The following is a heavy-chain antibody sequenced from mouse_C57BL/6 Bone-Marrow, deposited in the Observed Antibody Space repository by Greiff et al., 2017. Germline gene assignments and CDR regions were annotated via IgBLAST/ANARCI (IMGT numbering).Heavy chain of an antibody. CDR2: IYPGDGDT. D-gene: IGHD1-1*01. CDR3: ASGYYYGSSYSYYAMDY. CDR1: GYAFSSSW. Sequence: VQLQQSGPELVKPGASVKISCKASGYAFSSSWMNWVKQRPGQGLEWIGRIYPGDGDTNYNGKFKGKATLTADKSSSTAYMQLSSLTSEDSAVYFCASGYYYGSSYSYYAMDYWGQGTSVTVSS. J-gene: IGHJ4*01. V-gene: IGHV1-82*01.